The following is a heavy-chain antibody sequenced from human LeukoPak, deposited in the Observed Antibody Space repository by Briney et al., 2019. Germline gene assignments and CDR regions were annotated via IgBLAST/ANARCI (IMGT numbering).Heavy chain of an antibody. J-gene: IGHJ4*02. Sequence: GGSLRLSCAASGFTFSSYAMSWVRQAPGKGLEWDSAISGSGGSTYYADSVKGRFTISRDNSKNTLYLQMNSLRAEDTAVYYCAYELVGAPDFDYWGQGTLVTVSS. CDR1: GFTFSSYA. D-gene: IGHD1-26*01. CDR2: ISGSGGST. V-gene: IGHV3-23*01. CDR3: AYELVGAPDFDY.